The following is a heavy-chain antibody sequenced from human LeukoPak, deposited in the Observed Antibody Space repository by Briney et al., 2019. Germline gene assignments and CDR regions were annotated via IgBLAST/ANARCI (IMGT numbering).Heavy chain of an antibody. CDR3: ARGRIKGGSYYHNWFDP. J-gene: IGHJ5*02. Sequence: SETLSLTCAVYGGSFSGYYWSWIRQPPGKGLEWIGEINHSGSTNYNPSLKSRVTISVDTSKNQFSLKLSSVTAADTAVYYCARGRIKGGSYYHNWFDPWGQGTLVTVSS. D-gene: IGHD1-26*01. CDR1: GGSFSGYY. CDR2: INHSGST. V-gene: IGHV4-34*01.